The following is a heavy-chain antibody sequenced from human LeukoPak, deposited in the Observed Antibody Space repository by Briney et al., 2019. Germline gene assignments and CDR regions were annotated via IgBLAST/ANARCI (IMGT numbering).Heavy chain of an antibody. CDR1: GFTFTRYG. D-gene: IGHD6-19*01. J-gene: IGHJ4*02. V-gene: IGHV1-18*01. Sequence: ASVKVSCKASGFTFTRYGITWVRQAPGQGLEWMGWISAYNGDTNYAQKLQGRVTITRDTSTSTVYMELRSLSSDDTAVYYCARDPTNTSGRYAHFDYWGQGTLVTDSA. CDR2: ISAYNGDT. CDR3: ARDPTNTSGRYAHFDY.